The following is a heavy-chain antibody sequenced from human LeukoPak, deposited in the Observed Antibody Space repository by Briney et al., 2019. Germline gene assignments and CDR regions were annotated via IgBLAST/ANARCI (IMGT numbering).Heavy chain of an antibody. V-gene: IGHV4-30-2*01. CDR2: IYHSGST. CDR1: GGSISSGGYY. Sequence: SQTLSLTCTVSGGSISSGGYYWSWIRQPPGKGLEWIGYIYHSGSTYYNPSLKSRVTISVDRSKNQFSLKLSSVTAVDTAVYYCARVMPTIFGGEGAFDIWGQGTMVTVSS. CDR3: ARVMPTIFGGEGAFDI. J-gene: IGHJ3*02. D-gene: IGHD3-3*01.